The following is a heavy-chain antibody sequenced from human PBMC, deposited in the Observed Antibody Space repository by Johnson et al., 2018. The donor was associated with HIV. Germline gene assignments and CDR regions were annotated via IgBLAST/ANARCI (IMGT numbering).Heavy chain of an antibody. CDR3: AKVAVATAAGGVALDI. J-gene: IGHJ3*02. D-gene: IGHD6-13*01. Sequence: EVQLVESGGGVVQPGRSLRLSCAASGFTFSSYGMHWVRQAPGKGLAWVSTTTPSGGRTYYADSVTGRFPISRDNSKNTLYLKMNSLRAEDTAVYYCAKVAVATAAGGVALDIWGPGTMVIVSS. CDR1: GFTFSSYG. V-gene: IGHV3-23*04. CDR2: TTPSGGRT.